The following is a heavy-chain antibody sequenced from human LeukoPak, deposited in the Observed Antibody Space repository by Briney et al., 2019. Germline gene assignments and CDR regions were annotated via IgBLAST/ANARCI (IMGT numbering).Heavy chain of an antibody. V-gene: IGHV3-23*01. CDR1: GFTSSSYA. J-gene: IGHJ4*02. Sequence: GGSLRLSCAASGFTSSSYAMSWVRQAPGKGLVWVSAISGSGGSTYYADSVKGRFTISRDNSKNTLYLQMNSLRAEDTAVYYCAKGVRGLATGLFDYWGQGTLVTVSS. CDR3: AKGVRGLATGLFDY. D-gene: IGHD5-24*01. CDR2: ISGSGGST.